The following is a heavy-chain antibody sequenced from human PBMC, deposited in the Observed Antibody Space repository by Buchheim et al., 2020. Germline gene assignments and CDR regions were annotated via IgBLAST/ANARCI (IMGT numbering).Heavy chain of an antibody. CDR1: GFTFSSYE. CDR2: ISSSGSTI. D-gene: IGHD6-6*01. J-gene: IGHJ6*02. CDR3: ARENIVGYSSSAEYYYYYYGMDV. Sequence: EVQLVESGGGLVQPGGSLRLSCAASGFTFSSYEMNWVRQAPGKGLEWVSYISSSGSTIYYADSVKGRFTISSDNAKNSLYLQRNSLRAENTADYYCARENIVGYSSSAEYYYYYYGMDVWGQGTT. V-gene: IGHV3-48*03.